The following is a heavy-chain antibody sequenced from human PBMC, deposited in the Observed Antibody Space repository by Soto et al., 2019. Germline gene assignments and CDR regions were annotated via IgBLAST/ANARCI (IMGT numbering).Heavy chain of an antibody. CDR1: GGSISSYY. Sequence: PSETLSLTCTVSGGSISSYYWSWIRQPPGKGLEWIGYIYYSGSTNYNPSLKSRVTISRDDSKTSLYLQMNSLKTEDTAVYYCARPHGTTYYGSYFENWGQGTLVTVSS. CDR3: ARPHGTTYYGSYFEN. CDR2: IYYSGST. J-gene: IGHJ4*02. V-gene: IGHV4-59*12. D-gene: IGHD3-22*01.